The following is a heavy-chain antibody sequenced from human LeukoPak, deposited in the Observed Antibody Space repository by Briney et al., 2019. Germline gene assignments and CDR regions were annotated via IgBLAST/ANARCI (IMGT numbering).Heavy chain of an antibody. D-gene: IGHD3-10*01. V-gene: IGHV1-3*01. CDR3: SRVWERCPYYYVSGPDETKDAFDL. CDR2: VNGFIGNS. CDR1: GYIFSNYA. Sequence: GASVKVSCKASGYIFSNYAIHWVRQAPGQRLEWMGEVNGFIGNSKYSEKFRARVTITWDTSANTAFMDMSGLRSEDTAVYFCSRVWERCPYYYVSGPDETKDAFDLWGQGTVITVSS. J-gene: IGHJ3*01.